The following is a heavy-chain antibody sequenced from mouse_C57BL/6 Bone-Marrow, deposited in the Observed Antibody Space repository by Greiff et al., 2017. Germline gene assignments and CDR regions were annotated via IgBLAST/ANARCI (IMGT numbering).Heavy chain of an antibody. CDR1: GFNINDDY. J-gene: IGHJ2*01. V-gene: IGHV14-4*01. CDR2: IDPENGDT. Sequence: EVQVVESGAELVRPGASVKLSCTASGFNINDDYMHWVKQRPEQGLEWIGWIDPENGDTEYASKFQGKATITADTSSNTAYLQLSSLTSEDTAVYYCTTTVVDRYYFDYWGQGTTLTVSS. D-gene: IGHD1-1*01. CDR3: TTTVVDRYYFDY.